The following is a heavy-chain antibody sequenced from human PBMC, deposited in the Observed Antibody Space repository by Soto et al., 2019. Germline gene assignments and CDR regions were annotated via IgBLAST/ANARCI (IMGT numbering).Heavy chain of an antibody. CDR2: INHSGST. CDR3: ARGRVVVVPVAMMGYFQH. Sequence: QVQLQQWGAGLLKPSETLSLTCAVYGGSFSGYYWSWIRQPPGKGLEWIGEINHSGSTNYNPSLKSRVTISVDTSKNQFSLKLSSVTAADTAVYYCARGRVVVVPVAMMGYFQHWGQGTLVTVSS. CDR1: GGSFSGYY. V-gene: IGHV4-34*01. D-gene: IGHD2-2*01. J-gene: IGHJ1*01.